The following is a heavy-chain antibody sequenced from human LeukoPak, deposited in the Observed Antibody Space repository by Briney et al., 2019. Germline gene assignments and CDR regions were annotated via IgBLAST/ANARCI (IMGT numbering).Heavy chain of an antibody. V-gene: IGHV1-2*02. Sequence: ASVKVSCKTSGYTFTGYYMHWVRHAPGQGLEWRGWINPNSGGTNYAQKFQGRVTRTRDSSISTAYMELSRLRSDDTAVYYCARARRWNAAVEGWWFDPWGQGTLVTVSP. CDR2: INPNSGGT. J-gene: IGHJ5*02. D-gene: IGHD1-1*01. CDR1: GYTFTGYY. CDR3: ARARRWNAAVEGWWFDP.